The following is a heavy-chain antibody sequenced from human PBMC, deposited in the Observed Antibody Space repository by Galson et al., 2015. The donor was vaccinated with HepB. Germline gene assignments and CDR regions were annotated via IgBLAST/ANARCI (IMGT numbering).Heavy chain of an antibody. CDR2: IRSKAYGGTT. D-gene: IGHD5-12*01. Sequence: SLRLSCAASGFTFGDYAMSWFRQAPGKGLEWVGFIRSKAYGGTTEYAASVKGRFTISRDDSKSIAYLQMNSLKTEDTAVYYCTSGPILGYLHSKVTSWGDYWGQGTLVTVSS. CDR1: GFTFGDYA. CDR3: TSGPILGYLHSKVTSWGDY. V-gene: IGHV3-49*03. J-gene: IGHJ4*02.